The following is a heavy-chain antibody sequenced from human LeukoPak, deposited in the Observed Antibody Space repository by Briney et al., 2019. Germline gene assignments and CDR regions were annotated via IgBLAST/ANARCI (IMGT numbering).Heavy chain of an antibody. J-gene: IGHJ4*02. Sequence: GGSLRLSCAASGFTFSSYAMSWVRQAPGKGLEWVSAISGSGDITYLADSVKGRFTISRDNSKNTLYLQMNSLRTEDTAVYYCAKAEGYDILTGLDYWGQGTLVTVSS. CDR2: ISGSGDIT. CDR3: AKAEGYDILTGLDY. CDR1: GFTFSSYA. V-gene: IGHV3-23*01. D-gene: IGHD3-9*01.